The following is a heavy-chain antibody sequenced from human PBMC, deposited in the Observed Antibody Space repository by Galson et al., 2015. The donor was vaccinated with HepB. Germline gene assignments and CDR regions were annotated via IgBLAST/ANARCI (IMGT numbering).Heavy chain of an antibody. V-gene: IGHV3-21*01. D-gene: IGHD3-16*01. CDR2: IRGDNADT. CDR3: ARDWGISVSATWWFDP. CDR1: RFIFSRYN. J-gene: IGHJ5*02. Sequence: SLRLSCAASRFIFSRYNMNWVRQAPGKGLEWVASIRGDNADTFYADSVKGRFTISRDNAKNSLFLQMNSLRVEDTAVYYCARDWGISVSATWWFDPWGQGTLFTVSS.